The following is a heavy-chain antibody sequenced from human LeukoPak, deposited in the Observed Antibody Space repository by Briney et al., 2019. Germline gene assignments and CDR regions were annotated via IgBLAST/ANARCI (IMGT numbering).Heavy chain of an antibody. CDR2: INPTGGST. J-gene: IGHJ4*02. CDR1: GYIFTSYY. V-gene: IGHV1-46*01. Sequence: GASVKVSCKASGYIFTSYYMHWLRQAPGQGLEWVGLINPTGGSTTYAQNFQGRVTMTRDTSTTTVYMEVSSLRSEDTAVYYCARAGYDSSGYYSYWGRGTLVTVSS. D-gene: IGHD3-22*01. CDR3: ARAGYDSSGYYSY.